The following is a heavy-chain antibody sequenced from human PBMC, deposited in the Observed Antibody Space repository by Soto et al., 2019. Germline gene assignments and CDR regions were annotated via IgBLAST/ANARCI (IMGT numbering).Heavy chain of an antibody. Sequence: PSETLSLTCTVSGGSISSSSYYWGWIRQPPGKGLEWIGSIYYSGSTYYNPSLKSRVTISVDTSKNQFSLKLSSVTAADTAVYYCARPGNYGSGSYLYYSDYWGQGTLVTVSS. CDR3: ARPGNYGSGSYLYYSDY. J-gene: IGHJ4*02. CDR2: IYYSGST. CDR1: GGSISSSSYY. V-gene: IGHV4-39*01. D-gene: IGHD3-10*01.